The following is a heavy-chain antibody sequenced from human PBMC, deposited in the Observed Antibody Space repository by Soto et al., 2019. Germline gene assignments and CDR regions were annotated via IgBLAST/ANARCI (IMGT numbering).Heavy chain of an antibody. CDR2: ISSSGGLT. CDR1: GFTFTSSA. Sequence: EVPLLESGGRLVLPGGSLRLSCAASGFTFTSSAMNWVRQAPGKGLEWVSGISSSGGLTYYADSVKGRFSISRDNSKNTLYLQMNSLRAEDTAVYYCAKVGFSFDYWGQGTLVTVSS. V-gene: IGHV3-23*01. D-gene: IGHD3-10*01. CDR3: AKVGFSFDY. J-gene: IGHJ4*02.